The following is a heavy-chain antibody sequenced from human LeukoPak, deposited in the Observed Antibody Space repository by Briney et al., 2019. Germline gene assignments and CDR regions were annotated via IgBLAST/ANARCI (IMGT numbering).Heavy chain of an antibody. Sequence: GESLRLSCASSGFTFSDYYMSWIRQAPGKGLEWVSYISSSGSTIYYADSVKGRFTISRDNAKNSLYLQMNSLRAEDTAVYYCARLRSSSFYYYYIDVWGKGTTVTVSS. D-gene: IGHD6-6*01. CDR2: ISSSGSTI. J-gene: IGHJ6*03. CDR3: ARLRSSSFYYYYIDV. V-gene: IGHV3-11*01. CDR1: GFTFSDYY.